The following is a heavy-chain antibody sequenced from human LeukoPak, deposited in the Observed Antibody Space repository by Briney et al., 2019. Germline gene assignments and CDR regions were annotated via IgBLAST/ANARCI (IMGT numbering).Heavy chain of an antibody. CDR3: RRAARWQFDL. Sequence: GRSLRLSCAVSGFNFDDYAMHWVRQAPGRGLEWVSGINWKTGNGIYADSVKGRFTISRDNAKNSLCLQMSSLRAEDTALYCTRRAARWQFDLWGRGTLLTVTS. CDR2: INWKTGNG. CDR1: GFNFDDYA. D-gene: IGHD1-1*01. V-gene: IGHV3-9*01. J-gene: IGHJ2*01.